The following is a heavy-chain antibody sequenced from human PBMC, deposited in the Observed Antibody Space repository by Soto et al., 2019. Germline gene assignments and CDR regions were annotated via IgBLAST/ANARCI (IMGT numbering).Heavy chain of an antibody. J-gene: IGHJ5*02. CDR1: GFTFSSYS. CDR3: AREGQSTVTPFDP. V-gene: IGHV3-21*01. D-gene: IGHD4-17*01. Sequence: GGSLRLSCAASGFTFSSYSMNWVRQAPGKGLEWVSSISSSSSYIYYADSVKGRFTISRDNAKNSLYLQMNSLRAEDTAVYYCAREGQSTVTPFDPWGQGTLVTVSS. CDR2: ISSSSSYI.